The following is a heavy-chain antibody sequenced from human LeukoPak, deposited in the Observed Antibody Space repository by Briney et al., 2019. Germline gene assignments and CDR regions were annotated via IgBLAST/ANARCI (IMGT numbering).Heavy chain of an antibody. J-gene: IGHJ4*02. CDR3: AKDRSAWHKNFDT. V-gene: IGHV3-23*01. D-gene: IGHD3-3*01. CDR1: GFTFSTYA. CDR2: ISSSGGTT. Sequence: GGSLRLSCAASGFTFSTYAVNWVRQAPGKGLEWVSAISSSGGTTYYADSVKGRFSISRDNSKNTLYLRMNSLRAEDTAIYYCAKDRSAWHKNFDTWGQGTLVTVSA.